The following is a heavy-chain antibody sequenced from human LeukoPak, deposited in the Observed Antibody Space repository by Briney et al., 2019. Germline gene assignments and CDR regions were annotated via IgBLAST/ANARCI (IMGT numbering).Heavy chain of an antibody. CDR3: ARSSVVTAMVHLDY. V-gene: IGHV1-46*01. CDR2: IDPSDGST. J-gene: IGHJ4*02. D-gene: IGHD2-21*02. CDR1: GYTFTSYY. Sequence: ASVKVSCKASGYTFTSYYMHWVRQAPGQGLEWMGIIDPSDGSTIYAQKFQGRVTMTRDMSTSTSYMELSSLRSEDTAVYYCARSSVVTAMVHLDYWGQGTLVTVSS.